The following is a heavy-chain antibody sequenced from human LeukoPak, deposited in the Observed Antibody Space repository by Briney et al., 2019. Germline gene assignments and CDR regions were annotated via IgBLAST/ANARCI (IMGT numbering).Heavy chain of an antibody. J-gene: IGHJ4*02. V-gene: IGHV4-34*01. CDR1: GFFISSGYY. CDR3: ARGLWIYYGFWSGYSPFDY. D-gene: IGHD3-3*01. CDR2: INHSGST. Sequence: PSETLSLTCAVSGFFISSGYYWSWIRQPPGKGLEWIGEINHSGSTNYNPSLKSRVTISVDTSKDQFSLKLSSVTAADTAVYYCARGLWIYYGFWSGYSPFDYWGQGTLVTASS.